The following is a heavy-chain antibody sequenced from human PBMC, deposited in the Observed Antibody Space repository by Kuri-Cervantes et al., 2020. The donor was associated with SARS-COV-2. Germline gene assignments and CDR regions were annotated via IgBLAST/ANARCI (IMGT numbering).Heavy chain of an antibody. CDR3: ARAGRWLQSTPFDY. CDR1: GFTFSSYS. D-gene: IGHD5-24*01. V-gene: IGHV3-21*01. Sequence: GGSLRLSCAASGFTFSSYSMNWVRQAPGKGLEWVSFISSSSSYIYYADSVKGRFTISSDNAKNSLYLQMNSLRAEDTAVYYCARAGRWLQSTPFDYWGQGTLVTVSS. CDR2: ISSSSSYI. J-gene: IGHJ4*02.